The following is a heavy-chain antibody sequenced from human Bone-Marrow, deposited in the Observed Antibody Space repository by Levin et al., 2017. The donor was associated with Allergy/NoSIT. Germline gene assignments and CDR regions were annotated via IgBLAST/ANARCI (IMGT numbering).Heavy chain of an antibody. Sequence: GGSLRLSCAASGFTVSSNYMSWVRQAPGKGLEWVSVIYSGGSTYYADSVKGRFTISRDISKNALYLQMNSLRAEDTAVYYCARGSQSSTSWYRFDYWGQGTLVTVSS. D-gene: IGHD6-13*01. CDR2: IYSGGST. J-gene: IGHJ4*02. V-gene: IGHV3-66*02. CDR3: ARGSQSSTSWYRFDY. CDR1: GFTVSSNY.